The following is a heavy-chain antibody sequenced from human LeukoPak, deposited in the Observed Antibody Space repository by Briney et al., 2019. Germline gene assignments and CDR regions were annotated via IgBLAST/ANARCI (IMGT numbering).Heavy chain of an antibody. CDR3: TTDPVEWLVLTDC. J-gene: IGHJ4*02. D-gene: IGHD6-19*01. V-gene: IGHV3-15*01. CDR1: GFTFSNAW. Sequence: GGSLRLSCAASGFTFSNAWMSWVRQAPGKGLEWVGRIKSKTDGGTTDYAAPVKGRFTISRDDSKNTLYLQMNSLKTEDTAVYYCTTDPVEWLVLTDCWGQGTLVTVSS. CDR2: IKSKTDGGTT.